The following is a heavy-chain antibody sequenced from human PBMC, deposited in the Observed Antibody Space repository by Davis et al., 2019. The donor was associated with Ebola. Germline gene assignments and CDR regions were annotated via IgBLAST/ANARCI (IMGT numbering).Heavy chain of an antibody. J-gene: IGHJ4*02. CDR2: IRSKANSYAT. Sequence: GGSLRLSCPPPGFPFSGSAMHWVRQASRKGLEWVGRIRSKANSYATAYAASVKGRFTISRDDSKNTAYLQMNSLKTEDTAVYYCTRSGGDPDYWGQGTLVTVSS. CDR1: GFPFSGSA. CDR3: TRSGGDPDY. D-gene: IGHD2-21*02. V-gene: IGHV3-73*01.